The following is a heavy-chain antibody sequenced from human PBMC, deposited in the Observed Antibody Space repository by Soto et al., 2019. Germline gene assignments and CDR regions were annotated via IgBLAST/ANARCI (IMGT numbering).Heavy chain of an antibody. CDR3: AIDRGYSRSSGWFHP. D-gene: IGHD6-13*01. V-gene: IGHV1-46*01. J-gene: IGHJ5*02. CDR2: INPSGGST. Sequence: AASVEVSCKASGYTFTSYYMHWVRQAPGQGLEWMGIINPSGGSTSYAQKFQGRVTMTRDTSTSTVYMELGSLRSEDTAVYYCAIDRGYSRSSGWFHPSGQRTLGSVS. CDR1: GYTFTSYY.